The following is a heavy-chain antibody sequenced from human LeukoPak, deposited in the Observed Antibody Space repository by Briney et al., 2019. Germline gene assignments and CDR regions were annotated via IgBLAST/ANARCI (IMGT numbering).Heavy chain of an antibody. J-gene: IGHJ4*02. CDR1: GGSISSYY. D-gene: IGHD3-10*01. V-gene: IGHV4-59*08. CDR3: ARLRRYGSGSYLYV. Sequence: SETLSLTCTVSGGSISSYYGSWIRQPPGKGLEWIGYIYYSGSTNYNPSLKSRVTISVDTSKNQFSLKLSSVTAADTAVYYCARLRRYGSGSYLYVWGQGTLVTVSS. CDR2: IYYSGST.